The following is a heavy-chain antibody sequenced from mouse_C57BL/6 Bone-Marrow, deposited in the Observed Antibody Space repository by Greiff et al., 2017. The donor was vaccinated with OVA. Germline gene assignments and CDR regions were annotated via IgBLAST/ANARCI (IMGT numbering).Heavy chain of an antibody. CDR3: ARDSPDY. Sequence: EVQVVESGGGLVKPGGSLKLSCAASGFTFSSYAMSWVRQTPEKRLEWVATISDGGSYTYYPDNVKGRFTISRDNAKNNLYLQMSHLKSEDTAMYYCARDSPDYWGQGTTLTVSS. D-gene: IGHD6-1*01. CDR1: GFTFSSYA. J-gene: IGHJ2*01. CDR2: ISDGGSYT. V-gene: IGHV5-4*01.